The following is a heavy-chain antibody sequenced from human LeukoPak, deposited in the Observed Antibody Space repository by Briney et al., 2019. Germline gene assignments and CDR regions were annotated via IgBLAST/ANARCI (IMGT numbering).Heavy chain of an antibody. CDR3: ARGAGEAVFDY. D-gene: IGHD4-17*01. CDR1: GGSFSGYY. CDR2: INHSGGT. Sequence: PSETPSLTCAVYGGSFSGYYWSWIRQPPGKGLEWIGEINHSGGTNYNPSLKSRVTISVDTSKNQLSLKLSSVTAADTAVYYCARGAGEAVFDYWGQGTLVTVSS. J-gene: IGHJ4*02. V-gene: IGHV4-34*01.